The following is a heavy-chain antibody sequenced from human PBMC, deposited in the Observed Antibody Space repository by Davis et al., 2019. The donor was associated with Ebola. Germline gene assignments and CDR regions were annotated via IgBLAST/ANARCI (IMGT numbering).Heavy chain of an antibody. D-gene: IGHD2-2*01. V-gene: IGHV3-74*01. Sequence: HTGGSLRLSCAASGFTFSNHWMHWVRQVPGKGLVWVSRINTDGSTTNYADSVKGRFTISRANAKNTLILQMNSLRAEDTGIYYCAREGSQLQIGSHYYCLDVWGQGTTVTVSS. CDR2: INTDGSTT. CDR3: AREGSQLQIGSHYYCLDV. CDR1: GFTFSNHW. J-gene: IGHJ6*02.